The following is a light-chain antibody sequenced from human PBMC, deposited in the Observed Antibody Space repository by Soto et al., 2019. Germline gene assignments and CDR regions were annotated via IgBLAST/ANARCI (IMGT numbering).Light chain of an antibody. J-gene: IGKJ4*01. CDR1: QTVRNNY. Sequence: EFVLTQSPGTLSLSPGERATLSCRASQTVRNNYLAWYQQKPGQAPRLLIYDASSRATGIPDRFSGGGSGTDFNLSISRLEPEDVAAYYCQQFSSYPVTFGGGTKMEIK. CDR2: DAS. V-gene: IGKV3-20*01. CDR3: QQFSSYPVT.